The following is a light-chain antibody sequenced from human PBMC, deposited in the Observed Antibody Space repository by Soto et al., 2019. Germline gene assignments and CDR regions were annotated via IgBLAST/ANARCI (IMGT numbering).Light chain of an antibody. CDR3: HQYNIWPPLI. Sequence: EIVMTQSPATLSVSPGESAPLSCRASQSVRSNLAWYQQKRGQPPRLLIYGASTRATGVPARFSGSGSGTEFTLTISSLQSEDFADYYCHQYNIWPPLIFGGGTKVEIK. V-gene: IGKV3-15*01. CDR1: QSVRSN. J-gene: IGKJ4*01. CDR2: GAS.